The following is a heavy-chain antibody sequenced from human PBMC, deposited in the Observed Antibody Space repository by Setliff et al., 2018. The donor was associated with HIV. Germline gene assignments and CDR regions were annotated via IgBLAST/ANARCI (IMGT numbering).Heavy chain of an antibody. D-gene: IGHD1-1*01. J-gene: IGHJ4*02. CDR2: IWYDGSNK. CDR1: GFTFSNYG. V-gene: IGHV3-33*01. CDR3: ARDRGDRELDY. Sequence: GGSLRLSCAASGFTFSNYGMDWVRQAPGKGLEWVSVIWYDGSNKYYTDSVKGRFSISRDKSKNTLYLQMNSLRVEDTSLYYCARDRGDRELDYWGQGTLVTVSS.